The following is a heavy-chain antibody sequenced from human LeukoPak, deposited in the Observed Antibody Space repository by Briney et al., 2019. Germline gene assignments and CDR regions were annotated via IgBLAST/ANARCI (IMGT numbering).Heavy chain of an antibody. Sequence: GGSLRLSCTASGFTFTSYWINWVRQAPGKGLEWVSGISGGGGTTYYADSVKGRYTISRDNSNNTLYLQMHSLRPDNTAVYYCARDPSGTRYYFDYWGQGTLVTVSS. CDR2: ISGGGGTT. V-gene: IGHV3-23*01. J-gene: IGHJ4*02. CDR1: GFTFTSYW. CDR3: ARDPSGTRYYFDY. D-gene: IGHD6-19*01.